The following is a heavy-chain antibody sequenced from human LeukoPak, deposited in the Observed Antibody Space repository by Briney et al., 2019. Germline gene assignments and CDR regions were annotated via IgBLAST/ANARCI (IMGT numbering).Heavy chain of an antibody. V-gene: IGHV1-2*02. J-gene: IGHJ6*02. CDR2: INPNSGGT. D-gene: IGHD5-18*01. CDR3: ARASALGGYGYYYYYGVDV. Sequence: GAPVTVSCKASGYTFTGYYMHWVRQAPGQGLEWLGWINPNSGGTNYAQKFQGRVTMTRDTSISTAYMELSRLRSDDTAVYYCARASALGGYGYYYYYGVDVWGQGTTVTVSS. CDR1: GYTFTGYY.